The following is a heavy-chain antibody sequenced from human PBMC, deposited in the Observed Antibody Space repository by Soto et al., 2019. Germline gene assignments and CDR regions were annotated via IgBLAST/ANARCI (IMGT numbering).Heavy chain of an antibody. CDR1: GFTFSSYG. CDR3: ARDVIRWVVAATRYYYYGMDV. Sequence: GGSLRLSCAASGFTFSSYGMHWVRQAPGKGLEWVAVIWYDGSNKYYADSVKGRFTISRDNSKNTLYLQMNSLRAEDTAVYYCARDVIRWVVAATRYYYYGMDVWGQGTTVTVSS. J-gene: IGHJ6*02. CDR2: IWYDGSNK. V-gene: IGHV3-33*01. D-gene: IGHD2-15*01.